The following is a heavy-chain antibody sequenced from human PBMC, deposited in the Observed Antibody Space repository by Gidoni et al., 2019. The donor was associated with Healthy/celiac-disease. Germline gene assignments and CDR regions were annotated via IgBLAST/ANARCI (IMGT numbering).Heavy chain of an antibody. J-gene: IGHJ6*02. CDR2: ISSSSSYI. V-gene: IGHV3-21*01. Sequence: EVQLVESGGGLVKPGGSLRLSCAASGFTFSSYRMNWVRQAPGKGLEWVSSISSSSSYIYYADSVKGRFTISRDNAKNSLYLQMNSLRAEDTAVYYCARGGIVVVPTSLNGMDVWGQGTTVTVSS. CDR3: ARGGIVVVPTSLNGMDV. CDR1: GFTFSSYR. D-gene: IGHD2-2*01.